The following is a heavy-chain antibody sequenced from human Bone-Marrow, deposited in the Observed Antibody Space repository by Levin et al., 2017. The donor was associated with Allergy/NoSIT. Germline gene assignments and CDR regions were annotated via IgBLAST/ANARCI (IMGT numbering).Heavy chain of an antibody. V-gene: IGHV4-61*03. CDR3: ATGTGGHYWYFDL. Sequence: SETLSLTCTVSGGSISSGLFYWSWIRQAPGTGLEWIGYFDYSGSTNYNPSLTGRVTMSLDMSKKNLSMKLNSVTAADTAVYYCATGTGGHYWYFDLWGRGTLVTVSS. J-gene: IGHJ2*01. CDR1: GGSISSGLFY. CDR2: FDYSGST. D-gene: IGHD1-1*01.